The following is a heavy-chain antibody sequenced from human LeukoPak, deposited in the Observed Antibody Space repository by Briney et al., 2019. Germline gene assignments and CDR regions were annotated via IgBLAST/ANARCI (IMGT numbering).Heavy chain of an antibody. V-gene: IGHV4-61*02. CDR2: IYTSGAT. Sequence: SETLSLTCTVSGGSISSGSYYWSWIRQPAGRGLEWIGRIYTSGATNYNPSLKSRVTISVDTSKNQFSLKLSSVTAADTAVYYCARDGAGESLDYWGQGILVTVSS. J-gene: IGHJ4*02. D-gene: IGHD3-10*01. CDR1: GGSISSGSYY. CDR3: ARDGAGESLDY.